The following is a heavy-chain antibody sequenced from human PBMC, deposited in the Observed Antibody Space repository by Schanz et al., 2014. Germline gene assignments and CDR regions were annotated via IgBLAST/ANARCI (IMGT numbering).Heavy chain of an antibody. Sequence: VQMVESGGGLVQPGGSLRLSCAASGFTFSTYAMSWVRQAPGKGLEWVSSISHSGGRKYYADSVKGRFTISRDNSENTLYLQMNSLSADDTAVFYCAKGMGYCSGGTCYDYYYYGLDVWGQGTTVTVSS. CDR3: AKGMGYCSGGTCYDYYYYGLDV. V-gene: IGHV3-23*04. D-gene: IGHD2-15*01. J-gene: IGHJ6*02. CDR1: GFTFSTYA. CDR2: ISHSGGRK.